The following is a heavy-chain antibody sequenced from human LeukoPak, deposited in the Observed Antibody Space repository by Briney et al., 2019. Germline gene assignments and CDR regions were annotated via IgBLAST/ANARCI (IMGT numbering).Heavy chain of an antibody. D-gene: IGHD3-22*01. V-gene: IGHV4-59*01. J-gene: IGHJ4*02. CDR1: GGSISSYY. Sequence: TSETLSLTCTVSGGSISSYYWSWIRQPPGKGLEWIGYIYYNGSTNYTPSLKSRVTISLDTSKNQFSLKLRSVTAALTAMYYCATAVILYYCGSGYSTRFDYWGQGTLVTVSS. CDR2: IYYNGST. CDR3: ATAVILYYCGSGYSTRFDY.